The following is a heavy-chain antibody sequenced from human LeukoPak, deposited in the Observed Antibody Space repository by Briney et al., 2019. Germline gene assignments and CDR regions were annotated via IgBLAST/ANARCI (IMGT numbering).Heavy chain of an antibody. J-gene: IGHJ4*02. CDR2: IRYDGSNK. CDR3: AKAGYSYGYLDY. CDR1: GFTFSNYG. D-gene: IGHD5-18*01. V-gene: IGHV3-30*02. Sequence: GGSLRLSCAASGFTFSNYGMSWVRQAPGKGLEWVAFIRYDGSNKYYADSVKGRFTISRDNSKNTLYLQMNSLRAEDTAVYYCAKAGYSYGYLDYWGQGTLVTVSS.